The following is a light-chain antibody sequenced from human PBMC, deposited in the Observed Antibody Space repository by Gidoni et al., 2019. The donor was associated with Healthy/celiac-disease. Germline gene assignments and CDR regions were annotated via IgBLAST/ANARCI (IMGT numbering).Light chain of an antibody. CDR3: QQYGSSPGT. V-gene: IGKV3-20*01. J-gene: IGKJ1*01. Sequence: DIVLTPSPGTLSLSPGERATLSCRASQSVSSSYLAWYQQKPGQAPRLLIYGASSRATGIPDRFSGSGSGTDFTLTISRLEPEDFAVYYCQQYGSSPGTFXQXTKVEIK. CDR2: GAS. CDR1: QSVSSSY.